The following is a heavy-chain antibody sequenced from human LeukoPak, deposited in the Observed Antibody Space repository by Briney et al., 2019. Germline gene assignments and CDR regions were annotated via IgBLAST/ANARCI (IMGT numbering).Heavy chain of an antibody. CDR2: INHSGST. J-gene: IGHJ5*02. CDR1: GYSISSGYY. D-gene: IGHD3-10*01. Sequence: ASETLSLTCTVSGYSISSGYYWGWLRQPPGKGLEWIGEINHSGSTNYNPSLKSRVTISVDTSKNQFSLKLSSVTAADTAVYYCAIASYYGSGKGDNWFDPWGQGTLVTVSS. V-gene: IGHV4-38-2*02. CDR3: AIASYYGSGKGDNWFDP.